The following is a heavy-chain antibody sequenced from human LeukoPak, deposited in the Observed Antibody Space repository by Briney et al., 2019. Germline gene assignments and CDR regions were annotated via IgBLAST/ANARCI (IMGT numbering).Heavy chain of an antibody. D-gene: IGHD1-26*01. CDR3: VRGLSGLSSWYFDL. J-gene: IGHJ2*01. CDR1: GFTVSSNY. CDR2: LHSGGHT. V-gene: IGHV3-53*01. Sequence: GGSLRLSCAASGFTVSSNYLSWVRQAPGKGLVWVSALHSGGHTFYADSVRGRFTISRDISKNTLYLQMNNLGAEDTALYYCVRGLSGLSSWYFDLWGRGTLISVSS.